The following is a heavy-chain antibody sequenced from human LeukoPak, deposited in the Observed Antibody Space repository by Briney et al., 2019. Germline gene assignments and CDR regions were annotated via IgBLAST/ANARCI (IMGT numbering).Heavy chain of an antibody. D-gene: IGHD2-2*01. Sequence: GGSLRLSCAASGFTFSSYWMSWVRQAPGKGLEWVANIKQDGSEKYYVDSVKGRFTVSRDNAKNSLYLQMNSLRAEDTAVYYCARDQRYCSSSSCPWEPFDYWGQGTLVTVSS. J-gene: IGHJ4*02. CDR2: IKQDGSEK. CDR1: GFTFSSYW. V-gene: IGHV3-7*05. CDR3: ARDQRYCSSSSCPWEPFDY.